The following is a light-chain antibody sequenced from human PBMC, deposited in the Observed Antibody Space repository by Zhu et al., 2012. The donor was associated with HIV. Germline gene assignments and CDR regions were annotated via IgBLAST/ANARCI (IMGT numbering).Light chain of an antibody. Sequence: EIVLMQSPDTLSLSPGEGATLSCRATQSISSSYLAWYQQKPGQAPRLLLYRASDRATGVPDRVSGSGSGTEFTLSISRLEPEDFAVYYCHLYGTSPGTFGGGTKVEIK. V-gene: IGKV3-20*01. CDR2: RAS. CDR1: QSISSSY. CDR3: HLYGTSPGT. J-gene: IGKJ4*01.